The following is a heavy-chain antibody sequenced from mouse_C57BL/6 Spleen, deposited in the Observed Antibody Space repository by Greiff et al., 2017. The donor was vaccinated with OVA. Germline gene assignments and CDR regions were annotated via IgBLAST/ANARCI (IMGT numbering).Heavy chain of an antibody. V-gene: IGHV1-4*01. CDR3: ARSLDYDDGWFAY. Sequence: QVQLKESGAELARPGASVKMSCKASCYTFTSYTMHWVKQRPGQGLEWIGYINPSRVYTKYNQKFKDKATLTADKSSSTAYMQLSSLTSEDCAVYYCARSLDYDDGWFAYWGQGTLVTVSA. J-gene: IGHJ3*01. CDR1: CYTFTSYT. D-gene: IGHD2-4*01. CDR2: INPSRVYT.